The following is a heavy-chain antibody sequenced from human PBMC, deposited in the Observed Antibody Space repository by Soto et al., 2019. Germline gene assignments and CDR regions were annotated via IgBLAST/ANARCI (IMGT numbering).Heavy chain of an antibody. CDR2: IYYSGST. V-gene: IGHV4-30-4*01. CDR3: ARVQAEYYYDSSGYYRYYYYGMDV. Sequence: SETLSLTCTVSGGSISSGDYYWSWIRQPPGKGLEWIGYIYYSGSTYYNPSLKSRVTISVDTSKNQFSLKLSSVTAADTAVYYCARVQAEYYYDSSGYYRYYYYGMDVWGQGTTVTVSS. J-gene: IGHJ6*02. D-gene: IGHD3-22*01. CDR1: GGSISSGDYY.